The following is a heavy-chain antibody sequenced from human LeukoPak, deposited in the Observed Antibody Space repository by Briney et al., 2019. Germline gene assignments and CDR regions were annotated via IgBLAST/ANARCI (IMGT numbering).Heavy chain of an antibody. Sequence: GGSLRLSCAASGFTFSRYWMSWVRQTPGKGLEWVANIKQDGTEKYYVDSVKGRFTISRDNAKNLLYLQMNSLRAEDTAVYYCAKMGDIVVVVDWFDPWGQGTLVTVSS. J-gene: IGHJ5*02. CDR1: GFTFSRYW. V-gene: IGHV3-7*03. CDR3: AKMGDIVVVVDWFDP. CDR2: IKQDGTEK. D-gene: IGHD2-15*01.